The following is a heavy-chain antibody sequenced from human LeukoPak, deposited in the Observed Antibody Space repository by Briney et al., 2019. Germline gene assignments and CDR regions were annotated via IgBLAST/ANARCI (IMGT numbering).Heavy chain of an antibody. CDR3: ARDQGYYDSSGYYSAFDI. V-gene: IGHV1-2*02. D-gene: IGHD3-22*01. Sequence: ASVKVSCKASGYTFTGYYMHWVRRAPGQGLEWMGWINPNSGGTNYAQKFQGRVTMTRDTSISTAYMELSRLRSDDTAVYYCARDQGYYDSSGYYSAFDIWGQGTMVTVSS. CDR2: INPNSGGT. J-gene: IGHJ3*02. CDR1: GYTFTGYY.